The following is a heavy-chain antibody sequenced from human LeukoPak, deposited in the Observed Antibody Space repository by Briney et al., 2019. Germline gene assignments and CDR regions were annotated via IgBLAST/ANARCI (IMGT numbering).Heavy chain of an antibody. V-gene: IGHV4-34*01. J-gene: IGHJ4*02. CDR3: ARGVPYSSASDY. CDR2: IYYSGST. D-gene: IGHD6-19*01. CDR1: GGSFSGYY. Sequence: SETLSLTCAVYGGSFSGYYWSWIRQPPGKGLEWIGSIYYSGSTYYNPSLKSRVTISVDTSKNQFSLKLSSVTAADTAVYYCARGVPYSSASDYWGQGTLVTVSS.